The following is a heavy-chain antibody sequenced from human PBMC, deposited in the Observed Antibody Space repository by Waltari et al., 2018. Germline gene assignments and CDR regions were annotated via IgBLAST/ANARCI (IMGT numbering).Heavy chain of an antibody. CDR1: GGTFSSYA. V-gene: IGHV1-69*05. CDR3: ARAHEMATITSAFDI. D-gene: IGHD5-12*01. Sequence: QVQLVQSGAEVKKPGSSVKVSCKASGGTFSSYAISWVRHAPGQGLEWMGGIIPIFGTANYAQKFQGRVTITTDESTSTAYMELSSLRSEDTAVYYCARAHEMATITSAFDIWGQGTMVTVSS. J-gene: IGHJ3*02. CDR2: IIPIFGTA.